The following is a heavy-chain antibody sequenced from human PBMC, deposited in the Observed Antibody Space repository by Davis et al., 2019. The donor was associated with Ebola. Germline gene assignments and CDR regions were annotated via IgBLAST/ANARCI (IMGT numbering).Heavy chain of an antibody. J-gene: IGHJ6*02. V-gene: IGHV1-69*06. CDR3: ATYGSGEVDRGYYYYGMDV. CDR1: GGTFSSYA. D-gene: IGHD3-10*01. CDR2: IIPIFGTA. Sequence: SVKVSCKASGGTFSSYAISWVRQAPGQGLEWMGGIIPIFGTANYAQKFQGRVTITADKSTSTAYMELSSLRSEDTAVYYCATYGSGEVDRGYYYYGMDVWGQGTTVTVSS.